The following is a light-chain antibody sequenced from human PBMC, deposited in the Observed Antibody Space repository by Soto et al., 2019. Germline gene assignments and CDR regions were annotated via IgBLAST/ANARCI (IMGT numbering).Light chain of an antibody. CDR2: GAS. CDR1: QSVSSN. V-gene: IGKV3-15*01. CDR3: QQYNNWSPWM. J-gene: IGKJ1*01. Sequence: EIVMTQSPATLSVSPGERATLSCRASQSVSSNLAWYQQKPGQAPGLLIYGASTRATGIPARFSGSGSGTEVTLTISSLQSEDFAVYDWQQYNNWSPWMCGQGNNVEIK.